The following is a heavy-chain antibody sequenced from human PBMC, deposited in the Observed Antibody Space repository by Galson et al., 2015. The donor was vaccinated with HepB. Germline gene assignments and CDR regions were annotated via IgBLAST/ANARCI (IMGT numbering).Heavy chain of an antibody. V-gene: IGHV3-23*01. J-gene: IGHJ3*02. CDR3: AKVRASNGKRLHDAFDI. CDR2: INGSGGST. CDR1: GFTFSSYA. D-gene: IGHD5-24*01. Sequence: SLRLSCAASGFTFSSYAMSWVRQAPGKGLEWVSAINGSGGSTYYADSVKGRFTISRDNSKNTLYLQMNSLRAEDTAVYYCAKVRASNGKRLHDAFDIWGQGTMVTVSS.